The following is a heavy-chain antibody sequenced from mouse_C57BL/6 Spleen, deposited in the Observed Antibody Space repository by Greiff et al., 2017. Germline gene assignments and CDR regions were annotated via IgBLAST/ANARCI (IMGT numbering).Heavy chain of an antibody. Sequence: QVQLQQPGAELVKPGASVKLSCKASGYTFTSYWMHWVKQRPGPGLEWIGMIHPNSGSTNYNEKFKSKATLTVDKSSSTAYMQLSSLTSEDSAVYYCARRGYDVFSYAMDYWGQGTSVTVSS. CDR3: ARRGYDVFSYAMDY. CDR1: GYTFTSYW. V-gene: IGHV1-64*01. CDR2: IHPNSGST. J-gene: IGHJ4*01. D-gene: IGHD2-2*01.